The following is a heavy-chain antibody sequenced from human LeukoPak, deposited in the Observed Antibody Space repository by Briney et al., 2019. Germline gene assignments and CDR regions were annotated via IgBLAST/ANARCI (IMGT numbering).Heavy chain of an antibody. D-gene: IGHD6-13*01. V-gene: IGHV4-39*01. J-gene: IGHJ4*02. CDR1: GGSISSSSYY. CDR2: IYYSGST. Sequence: SETLSLTCTVSGGSISSSSYYWGWIRQPPGKGLEWIGSIYYSGSTYYNPSLKSRVTIYVDTSKNQFSLKLSSVTAADTAVYYCAKAPGTMYSSRYWGQGTLVTVSS. CDR3: AKAPGTMYSSRY.